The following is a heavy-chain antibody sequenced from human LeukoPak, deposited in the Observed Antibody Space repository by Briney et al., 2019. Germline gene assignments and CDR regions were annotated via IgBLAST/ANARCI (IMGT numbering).Heavy chain of an antibody. Sequence: GGSLRPSCAASGFTFSSYSMNWVRQAPGKGLEWVSSISSSSSYIYYADSVKGRFTISRDNAKNSLYLQMNSLRAEDTAVYYCARVGASNFDYWGQGTLVTVSS. J-gene: IGHJ4*02. CDR3: ARVGASNFDY. D-gene: IGHD1-26*01. CDR2: ISSSSSYI. V-gene: IGHV3-21*01. CDR1: GFTFSSYS.